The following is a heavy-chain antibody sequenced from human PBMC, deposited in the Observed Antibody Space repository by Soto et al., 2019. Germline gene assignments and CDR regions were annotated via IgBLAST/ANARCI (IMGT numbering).Heavy chain of an antibody. CDR3: ARAVYCSSTSCGYMDV. V-gene: IGHV1-46*03. Sequence: QVQLVQSGAEVKKPRASVKVSCKASGYTFTSYYMNWVRQAPGQGLEWMGIINPSGGSTSYAQKFQGRVTMTRDTSTSTVYMELSSLRSEDTAVNYCARAVYCSSTSCGYMDVWGKGTTVTVSS. CDR1: GYTFTSYY. D-gene: IGHD2-2*01. J-gene: IGHJ6*03. CDR2: INPSGGST.